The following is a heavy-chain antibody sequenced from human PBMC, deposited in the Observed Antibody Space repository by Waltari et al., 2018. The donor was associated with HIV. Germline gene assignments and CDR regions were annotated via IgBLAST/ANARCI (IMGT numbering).Heavy chain of an antibody. J-gene: IGHJ4*02. CDR2: SKSKSDGVTK. V-gene: IGHV3-15*01. D-gene: IGHD3-10*01. CDR3: TTGAEDLWRVY. Sequence: EVQLVESGGGLVKPGGSLRLSCAASGFIFSNAWMSWVRQAPGKGLEWVGRSKSKSDGVTKDYAAPVKGRFTISRDESKNTLYLQMNTLKTEDTAVYYCTTGAEDLWRVYWGQGNLVTVSS. CDR1: GFIFSNAW.